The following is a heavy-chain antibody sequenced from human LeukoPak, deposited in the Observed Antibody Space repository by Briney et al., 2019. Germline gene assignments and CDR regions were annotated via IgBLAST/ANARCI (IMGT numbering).Heavy chain of an antibody. J-gene: IGHJ4*02. CDR2: INPNSGGT. V-gene: IGHV1-2*02. D-gene: IGHD5-18*01. CDR3: ARGAVRYSYGYEFDY. CDR1: GYTFTGYY. Sequence: ASVKVSCKASGYTFTGYYMHWVRQAPGQGLEWMGWINPNSGGTNYAQKFQGRVTMTRDTSISTAYMGLSRLRSDDTAVYYCARGAVRYSYGYEFDYWGQGTLVTVSS.